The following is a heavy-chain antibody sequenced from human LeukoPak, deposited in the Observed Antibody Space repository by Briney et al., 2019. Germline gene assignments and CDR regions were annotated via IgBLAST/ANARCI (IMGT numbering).Heavy chain of an antibody. D-gene: IGHD3-3*01. J-gene: IGHJ4*02. CDR3: AKDRGSGYDFWSGYYFDY. CDR1: GFSFVNNA. Sequence: GGSLRLSCAASGFSFVNNAMSWVRQTPGKGLEWVSAISSAGTHTFYADSVKGRFTISRDNSKNTLYLQMNSLRAEDTAVYYCAKDRGSGYDFWSGYYFDYWGQGTLVTVSS. CDR2: ISSAGTHT. V-gene: IGHV3-23*01.